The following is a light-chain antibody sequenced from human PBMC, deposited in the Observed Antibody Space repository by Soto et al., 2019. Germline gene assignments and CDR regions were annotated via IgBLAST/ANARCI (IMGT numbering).Light chain of an antibody. CDR1: NSDVGGYNF. V-gene: IGLV2-14*03. CDR2: DVS. CDR3: SSYVGSSSLV. J-gene: IGLJ3*02. Sequence: QSALTQPASASGSPGQWVIISCSGTNSDVGGYNFVYWYQQHPGNAPKLIINDVSNRPSGVSDRFSGSKSGNSASLTISGLQAEDEADYYCSSYVGSSSLVFGGGTKLTVL.